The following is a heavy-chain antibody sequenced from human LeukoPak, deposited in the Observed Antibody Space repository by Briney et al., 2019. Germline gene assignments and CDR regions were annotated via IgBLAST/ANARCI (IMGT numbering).Heavy chain of an antibody. CDR2: IYTSGST. CDR1: GGSISSYY. V-gene: IGHV4-4*07. J-gene: IGHJ6*03. D-gene: IGHD3-22*01. CDR3: ARLRDYYDSRMYYYYYMDV. Sequence: SETPSLTSSVSGGSISSYYWSWIRQPAGKGLQGIGRIYTSGSTNYNPSLKSRVTMSVYTSQNQSSLPLTSVTAADTAVYPCARLRDYYDSRMYYYYYMDVWGKGTTVTVSS.